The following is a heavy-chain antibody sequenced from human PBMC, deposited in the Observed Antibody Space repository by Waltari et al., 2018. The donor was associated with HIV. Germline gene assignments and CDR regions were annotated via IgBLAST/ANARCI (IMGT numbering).Heavy chain of an antibody. CDR3: ASGYTYGYEIFDY. J-gene: IGHJ4*02. CDR1: GYTLNTYA. Sequence: QVQLVQSGGEVKKPGASVKVSCQPSGYTLNTYAISWVRQAPGRGLEWVGWISAYNGKTNYAQKFQGRVTMTTNTSTTTAYLELRSLRSDDTAVYYCASGYTYGYEIFDYWGQGTLVTVSS. D-gene: IGHD5-18*01. V-gene: IGHV1-18*01. CDR2: ISAYNGKT.